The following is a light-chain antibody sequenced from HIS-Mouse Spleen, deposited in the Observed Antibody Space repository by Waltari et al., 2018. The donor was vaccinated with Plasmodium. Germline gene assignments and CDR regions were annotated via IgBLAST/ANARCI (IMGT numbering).Light chain of an antibody. CDR1: ALPKKY. V-gene: IGLV3-10*01. J-gene: IGLJ3*02. Sequence: SYELTQPPSVSVSPVQTASITCSGDALPKKYHYWYQQKSGQAPVLVIYEDSKRPSGIPERFSGSSSGTMATLTISGAQVEDEADYYCYSTDSSGNHRVFGGGTKLTVL. CDR2: EDS. CDR3: YSTDSSGNHRV.